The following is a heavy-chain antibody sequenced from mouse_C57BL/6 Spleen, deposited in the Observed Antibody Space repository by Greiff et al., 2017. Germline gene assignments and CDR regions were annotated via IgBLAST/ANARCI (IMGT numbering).Heavy chain of an antibody. J-gene: IGHJ2*01. D-gene: IGHD4-1*02. CDR2: IYPGSGST. Sequence: QVQLQQPGAELVKPGASVKMSCKASGYTFTSYWITWVKQRPGQGLEWIGDIYPGSGSTNYNEKFKSKATLTVVTSSSTAYMQLSSLTSEDSAVYYCSRGRGNWDSFDYWCQGTTLTVSS. V-gene: IGHV1-55*01. CDR3: SRGRGNWDSFDY. CDR1: GYTFTSYW.